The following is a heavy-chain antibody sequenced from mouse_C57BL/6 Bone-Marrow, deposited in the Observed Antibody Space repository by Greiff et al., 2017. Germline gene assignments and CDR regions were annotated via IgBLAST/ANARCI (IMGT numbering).Heavy chain of an antibody. CDR3: TTDYYGSSYENYAMDY. D-gene: IGHD1-1*01. J-gene: IGHJ4*01. Sequence: VQLQQSGAELVRPGASVKLSCTASGFNIKDDYMHWVKQRPEQGLAWIGWIDPENGDTEYASKFQGKATITADTSSNTAYLQLSSLTSEDTAVYYCTTDYYGSSYENYAMDYWGQGTSGTVSS. V-gene: IGHV14-4*01. CDR2: IDPENGDT. CDR1: GFNIKDDY.